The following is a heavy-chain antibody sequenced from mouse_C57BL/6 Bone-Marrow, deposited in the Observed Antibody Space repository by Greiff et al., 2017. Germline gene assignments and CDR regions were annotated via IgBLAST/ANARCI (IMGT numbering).Heavy chain of an antibody. Sequence: EVHLVESGGGLVQPGGSLSLSCAASGFTFTDYYMSWVRQPPGKALEWLGFIRNKANGYTTEYSASVKGRFTISRDNSQSILYLQMNALRAEDSATYYCARYGGNYPRYYAMDYWGQGTSVTVSS. V-gene: IGHV7-3*01. D-gene: IGHD2-1*01. CDR2: IRNKANGYTT. J-gene: IGHJ4*01. CDR1: GFTFTDYY. CDR3: ARYGGNYPRYYAMDY.